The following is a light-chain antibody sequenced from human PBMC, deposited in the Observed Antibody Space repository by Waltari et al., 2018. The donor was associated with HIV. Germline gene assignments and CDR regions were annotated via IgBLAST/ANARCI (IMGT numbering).Light chain of an antibody. Sequence: QSALTQPPSVSGSPGPSITISCTGTTSDVGTYDFVSWYQQHPGKAPKLIIVEVSERPSGVSDRFSGSKSGNTASLTISGLQADDEADYYCCSFAASSTLLFGGGTRLTVL. V-gene: IGLV2-23*02. CDR2: EVS. J-gene: IGLJ2*01. CDR3: CSFAASSTLL. CDR1: TSDVGTYDF.